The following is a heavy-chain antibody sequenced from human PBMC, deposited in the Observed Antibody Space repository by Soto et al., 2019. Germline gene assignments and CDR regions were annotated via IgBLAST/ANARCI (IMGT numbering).Heavy chain of an antibody. D-gene: IGHD3-16*02. J-gene: IGHJ4*02. CDR1: GFIFSNAW. V-gene: IGHV3-15*01. CDR2: IKSKTDRGTT. Sequence: GGSLRLSCAASGFIFSNAWMSWVRQAPGKGLEWVGRIKSKTDRGTTDYAAPVKGRFTISRDDSKNTLYLQMNSLKTEDTAVYYCTTDPLLGDYIWGSYRYYYFDYWGQGTLVTVSS. CDR3: TTDPLLGDYIWGSYRYYYFDY.